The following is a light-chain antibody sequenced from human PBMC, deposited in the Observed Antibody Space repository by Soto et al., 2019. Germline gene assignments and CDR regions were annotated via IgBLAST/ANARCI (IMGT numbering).Light chain of an antibody. CDR3: SSFASGSTLYV. V-gene: IGLV2-14*03. CDR2: EVS. Sequence: QSALTQPASVSGSPGQSITISCTGTSSDVGGYKYVSWYQQHSGKGPKLLIYEVSNRPSGVSSRFSGSKSGNTASLTISGLQAEDEADYYCSSFASGSTLYVFGPGTKVTVL. CDR1: SSDVGGYKY. J-gene: IGLJ1*01.